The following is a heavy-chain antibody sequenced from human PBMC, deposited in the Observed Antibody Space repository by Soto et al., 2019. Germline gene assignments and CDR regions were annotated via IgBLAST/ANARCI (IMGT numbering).Heavy chain of an antibody. J-gene: IGHJ4*02. V-gene: IGHV3-20*04. CDR2: INWIGGST. CDR1: GFIFGAHA. CDR3: ARHGGTPDLYFDY. D-gene: IGHD3-16*01. Sequence: SGGSLRLSCAASGFIFGAHAMSWVRQAPGKGLGWVSAINWIGGSTNYADSMKDRFTISRDNAKNSLYLQMSSLRAEDTALYYCARHGGTPDLYFDYWGQGTPVTVSS.